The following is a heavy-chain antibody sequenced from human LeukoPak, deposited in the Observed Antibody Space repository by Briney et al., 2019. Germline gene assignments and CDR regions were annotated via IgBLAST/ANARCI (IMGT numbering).Heavy chain of an antibody. CDR3: ARDAPPSSFDI. V-gene: IGHV4-59*01. Sequence: SETLSLTCTVPGCSISSYYWSWIRQPPGKGLEWIGYIYYSGSTNYNPSLKSRVIISVDRSKKQFSLKLTSVTAADTAVYYCARDAPPSSFDIWGQGTMVTVSS. CDR2: IYYSGST. J-gene: IGHJ3*02. CDR1: GCSISSYY.